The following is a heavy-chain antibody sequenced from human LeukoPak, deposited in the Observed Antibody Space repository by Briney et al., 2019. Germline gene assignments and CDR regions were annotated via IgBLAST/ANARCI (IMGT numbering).Heavy chain of an antibody. Sequence: ASVKVSCKASGYTFTGYNVHWVRQAPGQGLEWMGWINPNSGGTNYAQKFQGRVTMTRDTSISTGYMELSRLRSDDTAVYYCARDLDNYSGSGSYYNGDPLFQHWGQGTLVTVSS. CDR3: ARDLDNYSGSGSYYNGDPLFQH. CDR1: GYTFTGYN. D-gene: IGHD3-10*01. J-gene: IGHJ1*01. V-gene: IGHV1-2*02. CDR2: INPNSGGT.